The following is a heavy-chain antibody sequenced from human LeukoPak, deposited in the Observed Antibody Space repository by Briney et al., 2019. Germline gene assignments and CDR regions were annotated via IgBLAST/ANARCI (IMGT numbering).Heavy chain of an antibody. CDR3: ACIAVAGTSAY. D-gene: IGHD6-19*01. Sequence: ASVKVSCKASGYTFTSYYMHWVRQAPGQGLEWMGGFDPEDGETIYAQKFQGRVTMTEDTSTDTAYMELSSLRSEGTAVYYCACIAVAGTSAYWGQGTLVTVSS. CDR2: FDPEDGET. CDR1: GYTFTSYY. V-gene: IGHV1-24*01. J-gene: IGHJ4*02.